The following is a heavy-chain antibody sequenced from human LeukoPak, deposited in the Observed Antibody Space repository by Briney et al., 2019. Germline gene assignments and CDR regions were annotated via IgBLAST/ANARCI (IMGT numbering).Heavy chain of an antibody. CDR3: ARDSSIAARLPRGRFDY. V-gene: IGHV3-30*04. CDR2: ISYDGSNK. D-gene: IGHD6-6*01. J-gene: IGHJ4*02. CDR1: GFTFSNYA. Sequence: PGGSLRLSCAASGFTFSNYAMHWVRQAPGKGLEWVAVISYDGSNKYYADSVKGRFTISRDNSKNTLYLQMNSLRAEDTAVYYCARDSSIAARLPRGRFDYWGQGTLVTVSS.